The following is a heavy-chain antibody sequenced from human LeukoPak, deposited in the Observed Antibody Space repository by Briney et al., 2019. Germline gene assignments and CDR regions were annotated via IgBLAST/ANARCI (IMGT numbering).Heavy chain of an antibody. CDR2: MNPNSGNT. D-gene: IGHD3-16*01. V-gene: IGHV1-8*01. CDR3: ARGRGIRPDY. Sequence: ASVKVSCKASGYTFTSYDINWVRQATGPGLEWMGWMNPNSGNTGYAQKFQGRGTMTRKNSISTDYMELSSLRTEDTAVYYCARGRGIRPDYWGQGTLVTVSS. CDR1: GYTFTSYD. J-gene: IGHJ4*02.